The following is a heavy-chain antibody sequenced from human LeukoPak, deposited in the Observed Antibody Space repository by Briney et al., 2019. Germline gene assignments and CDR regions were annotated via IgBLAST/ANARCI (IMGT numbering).Heavy chain of an antibody. CDR3: ARDSSYCSSTSCWNDY. D-gene: IGHD2-2*01. CDR1: GYTFTGYY. CDR2: INPNSGGT. Sequence: ASVKVSCKASGYTFTGYYMHWVRQAPGQGLEWMGWINPNSGGTNYAQKFQGRVTMTRDTSISTAYMELSRLRSDDTAVYYCARDSSYCSSTSCWNDYWGQGTLVTVSS. V-gene: IGHV1-2*02. J-gene: IGHJ4*02.